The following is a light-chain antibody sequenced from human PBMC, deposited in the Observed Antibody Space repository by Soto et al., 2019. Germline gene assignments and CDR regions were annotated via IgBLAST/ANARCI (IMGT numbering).Light chain of an antibody. V-gene: IGKV1-39*01. J-gene: IGKJ4*01. CDR2: AAS. CDR1: QSISSY. Sequence: IQMTQSPYTLSASVGDRVTITCRASQSISSYLNWYQQKPGEAPKLLISAASSLGSGVPSRFSGSGSGTDFTLTISSLQPEDFATYYCQQANSFPFTFGGGTKVDIK. CDR3: QQANSFPFT.